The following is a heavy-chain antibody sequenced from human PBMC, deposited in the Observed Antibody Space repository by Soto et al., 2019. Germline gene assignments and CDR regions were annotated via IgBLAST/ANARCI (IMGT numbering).Heavy chain of an antibody. D-gene: IGHD1-20*01. CDR2: LSSGGRT. V-gene: IGHV3-53*01. CDR3: ATNNTPGGMDV. J-gene: IGHJ6*02. CDR1: GFTVSANY. Sequence: PGGSLRLSCAASGFTVSANYMGWVRLAPGKGLEWVSVLSSGGRTYDPDSVEGRFPISGDNSKNTVYLQMHSLRAEDTAVYYCATNNTPGGMDVWGQGTTVTVSS.